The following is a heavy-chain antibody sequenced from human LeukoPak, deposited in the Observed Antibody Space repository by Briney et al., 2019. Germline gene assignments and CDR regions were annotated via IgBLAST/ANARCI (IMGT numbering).Heavy chain of an antibody. V-gene: IGHV3-48*03. CDR1: GFTFSSYE. CDR3: ARLNRYYYYYYMDV. CDR2: ISSSGSTI. Sequence: PGGSLRLSCAASGFTFSSYEMNWVRQAPGKGLEWVSYISSSGSTIYYADSVKGRFTISRDNAKNSLYLQMNSLRAEDTAVYYCARLNRYYYYYYMDVWGKGTTVTISS. J-gene: IGHJ6*03.